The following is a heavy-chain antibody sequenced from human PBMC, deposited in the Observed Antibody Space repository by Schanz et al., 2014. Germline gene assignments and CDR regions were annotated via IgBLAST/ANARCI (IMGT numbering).Heavy chain of an antibody. D-gene: IGHD6-13*01. Sequence: QEQLVQSGAEVKKPGASVKVSCKASGYTFTSYGINWVRQAPGQGLEWMGRIIPILGIANYAQKFQGRVTITADKSTFTAYMDVSSLRSEDTAVYYCASSGAGYSSSWDFDYWGQGTLVTVSS. CDR2: IIPILGIA. V-gene: IGHV1-69*04. J-gene: IGHJ4*02. CDR1: GYTFTSYG. CDR3: ASSGAGYSSSWDFDY.